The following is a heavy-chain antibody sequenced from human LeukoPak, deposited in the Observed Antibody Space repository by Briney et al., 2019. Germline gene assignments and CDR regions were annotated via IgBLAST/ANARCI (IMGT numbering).Heavy chain of an antibody. Sequence: SETLSLTCAVYGGSFSGYYWSWIRQPPGKGLEWIGEINHSGSTNYNPSLKSRVTISVDTSKNQFSLKLSSVTAADTAVYYCARFRWCGVSFDYWGQGTLVTVSS. CDR1: GGSFSGYY. V-gene: IGHV4-34*01. CDR2: INHSGST. J-gene: IGHJ4*02. CDR3: ARFRWCGVSFDY. D-gene: IGHD3-10*01.